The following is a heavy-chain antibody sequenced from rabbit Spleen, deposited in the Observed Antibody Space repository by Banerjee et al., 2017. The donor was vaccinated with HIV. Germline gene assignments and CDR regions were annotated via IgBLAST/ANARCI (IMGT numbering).Heavy chain of an antibody. Sequence: QEQLVESGGGLVQPEGSLTLTCTASGVSFSNYNFMCWVRQAPGKGLEWIACIDTGSRDFTYYASWAKGRFTISKTSSTTVTLQMTSLTAADTATYFCARDSSSSFSSYGMDLWGQGTLVTV. J-gene: IGHJ6*01. V-gene: IGHV1S45*01. CDR2: IDTGSRDFT. CDR3: ARDSSSSFSSYGMDL. D-gene: IGHD1-1*01. CDR1: GVSFSNYNF.